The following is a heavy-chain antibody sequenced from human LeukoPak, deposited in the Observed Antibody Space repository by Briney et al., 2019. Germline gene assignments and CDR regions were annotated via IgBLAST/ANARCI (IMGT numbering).Heavy chain of an antibody. CDR1: GYTFTSYA. Sequence: ASVKVSCKASGYTFTSYAFTWVRQAPGQGLEWMGWISAYNGNTNYAQKLQGRVTMTRDTSISTAYMELSRLRSDDTAVYYCARSEQFPYYMDVWGKGTTVTVSS. J-gene: IGHJ6*03. CDR2: ISAYNGNT. CDR3: ARSEQFPYYMDV. V-gene: IGHV1-18*01. D-gene: IGHD6-19*01.